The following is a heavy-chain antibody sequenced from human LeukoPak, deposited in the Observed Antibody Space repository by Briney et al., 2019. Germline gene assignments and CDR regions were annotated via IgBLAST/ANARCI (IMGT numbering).Heavy chain of an antibody. Sequence: GGSLRLSCAASGFTFDDYAMHWVPQAPGKGLEGVSGLSWNSGSIGYADSVKGRFTISRDNAKNSLYLQMNSLRAEDTALYYCAKDIRLSSSSWYDSLDYWGQGTLVTVSS. D-gene: IGHD6-13*01. J-gene: IGHJ4*02. V-gene: IGHV3-9*01. CDR2: LSWNSGSI. CDR1: GFTFDDYA. CDR3: AKDIRLSSSSWYDSLDY.